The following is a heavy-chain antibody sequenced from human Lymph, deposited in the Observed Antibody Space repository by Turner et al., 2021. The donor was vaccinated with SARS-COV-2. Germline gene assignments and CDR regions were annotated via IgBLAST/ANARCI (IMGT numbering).Heavy chain of an antibody. CDR1: GFPFIIYG. CDR3: AWALYYYYGMDV. Sequence: QVKLVESGGGVVQPGRSLRLSCAASGFPFIIYGMHWVRQAPGKGLEWVAVISYDGGHKSYADSVNGRFTISRDNSKNTLYLQMIILRAEDTSVYYCAWALYYYYGMDVWCQGTTVTVSS. V-gene: IGHV3-30*03. J-gene: IGHJ6*02. CDR2: ISYDGGHK.